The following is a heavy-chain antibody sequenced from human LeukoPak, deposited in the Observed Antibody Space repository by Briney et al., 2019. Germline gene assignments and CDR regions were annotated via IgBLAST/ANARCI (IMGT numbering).Heavy chain of an antibody. D-gene: IGHD6-13*01. J-gene: IGHJ4*02. Sequence: GASVKVSCKASGYTFTSYAMHWVRQAPGQRLEWMGWINAGNGNTKYSQKFQGRVTITTDESTSTAYMELSSLRSEDTAVYYCARGAAGGTFDYWGQGTLVTVSS. CDR2: INAGNGNT. V-gene: IGHV1-3*01. CDR1: GYTFTSYA. CDR3: ARGAAGGTFDY.